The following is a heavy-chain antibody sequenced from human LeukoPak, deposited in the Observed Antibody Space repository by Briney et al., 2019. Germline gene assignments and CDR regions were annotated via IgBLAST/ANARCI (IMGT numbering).Heavy chain of an antibody. J-gene: IGHJ3*02. D-gene: IGHD3-22*01. V-gene: IGHV3-53*01. CDR2: TYTGGNS. CDR1: GFTVSSIH. CDR3: AKVLVYDRRGDYAFDI. Sequence: PGGSLRLSCAASGFTVSSIHMVWVRQAPGKGLEWVSVTYTGGNSYYADSVKGRFTISRDNSKNTLYLQMNRLRSEDTAVYYCAKVLVYDRRGDYAFDIWARGPMFTCSS.